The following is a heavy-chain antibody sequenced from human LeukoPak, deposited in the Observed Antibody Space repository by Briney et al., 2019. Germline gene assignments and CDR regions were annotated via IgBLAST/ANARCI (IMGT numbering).Heavy chain of an antibody. V-gene: IGHV3-21*01. D-gene: IGHD5-24*01. Sequence: PGGSLRLSCAASGFTFSSYEMNWVRQAPGKGLEWVSSISSSSIYIYYADSVKGRFTISRDNAKNSLYLQISSLRAEDTAMYYCAREERDGYNYYWYFDLWGRGTLVTVSS. CDR2: ISSSSIYI. J-gene: IGHJ2*01. CDR1: GFTFSSYE. CDR3: AREERDGYNYYWYFDL.